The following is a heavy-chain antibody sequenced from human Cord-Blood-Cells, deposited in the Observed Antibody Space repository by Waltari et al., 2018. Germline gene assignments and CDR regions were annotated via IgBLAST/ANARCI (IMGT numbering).Heavy chain of an antibody. CDR2: IIPICGTA. J-gene: IGHJ4*02. CDR3: ARTGDRGY. D-gene: IGHD7-27*01. Sequence: QVQLVQSGAEVKKPGSSVKVSCKASGGTFSRYAISWVRKAPGQGLELMGGIIPICGTANYEQKFQGRVTITADESTSTAYMELSSLRSEDTAVYYCARTGDRGYWGQGTLVTVSS. V-gene: IGHV1-69*01. CDR1: GGTFSRYA.